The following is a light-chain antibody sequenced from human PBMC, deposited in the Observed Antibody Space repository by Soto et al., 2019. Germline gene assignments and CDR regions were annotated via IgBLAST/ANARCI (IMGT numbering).Light chain of an antibody. CDR2: YAS. Sequence: VLTQSPATLSLSPGERATLSCRASQTVSRYLAWYQQKPGQAPRLLIYYASNRATGIPARFSGSGSGTDYTLTISSLEPEDFAVYYCQQRSTLTFLTFGGVTKVEI. V-gene: IGKV3-11*01. CDR1: QTVSRY. CDR3: QQRSTLTFLT. J-gene: IGKJ4*01.